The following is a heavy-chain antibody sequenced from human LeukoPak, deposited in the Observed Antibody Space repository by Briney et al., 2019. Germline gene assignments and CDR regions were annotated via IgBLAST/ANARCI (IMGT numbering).Heavy chain of an antibody. CDR3: AKSRGYSYVSHFDY. CDR2: ISYDGSNK. CDR1: GFTFSSYA. Sequence: GGSLRLSCAASGFTFSSYAMHWVRQAPGKGLEWVAVISYDGSNKYYADSVKGRFTISRDNSKNTLYLQMNSLRAGDTALYYCAKSRGYSYVSHFDYWGQGTLVTVSS. J-gene: IGHJ4*02. V-gene: IGHV3-30-3*02. D-gene: IGHD5-18*01.